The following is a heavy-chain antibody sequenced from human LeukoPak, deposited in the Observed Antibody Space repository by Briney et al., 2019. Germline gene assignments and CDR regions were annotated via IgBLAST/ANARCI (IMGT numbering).Heavy chain of an antibody. CDR3: ARTYGGNCDY. CDR2: TYFRSKWYN. Sequence: SQTLSLTCAISGDSVSSNIAAWNWIRHSPSSGFEWLGRTYFRSKWYNDYAASVKSRITVNPDTSKNHFSLQLSSVTPEDTAVYYCARTYGGNCDYWGQGTLVTVSS. D-gene: IGHD4-23*01. CDR1: GDSVSSNIAA. J-gene: IGHJ4*02. V-gene: IGHV6-1*01.